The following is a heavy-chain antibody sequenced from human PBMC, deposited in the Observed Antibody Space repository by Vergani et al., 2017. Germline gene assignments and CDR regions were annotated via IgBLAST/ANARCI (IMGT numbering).Heavy chain of an antibody. Sequence: QVQLVQSGSELKKPGASVKISCKTSGYTFSSYVINWVRQAPGRGLEWMGWINTNIGTPTYVQGFTGRFVFSLDSSVTTAFVQITSLKAEDTAVYYCARNGFGDYGNFDVWGQGNRVTVSS. CDR3: ARNGFGDYGNFDV. V-gene: IGHV7-4-1*02. D-gene: IGHD4-17*01. CDR1: GYTFSSYV. CDR2: INTNIGTP. J-gene: IGHJ4*02.